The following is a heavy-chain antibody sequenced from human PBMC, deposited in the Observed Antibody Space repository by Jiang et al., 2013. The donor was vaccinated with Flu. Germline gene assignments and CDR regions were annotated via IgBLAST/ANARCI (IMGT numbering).Heavy chain of an antibody. Sequence: RLSCAASGFTFSSYGMHWVRQAPGKGLEWVAVIWYDGSNKYYADSVKGRFTISRDNSKNTLYLQMNSLRAEDTAVYYCAREGDYDFWSGSADAFDIWGQGTMVTVSS. CDR3: AREGDYDFWSGSADAFDI. CDR1: GFTFSSYG. CDR2: IWYDGSNK. V-gene: IGHV3-33*01. D-gene: IGHD3-3*01. J-gene: IGHJ3*02.